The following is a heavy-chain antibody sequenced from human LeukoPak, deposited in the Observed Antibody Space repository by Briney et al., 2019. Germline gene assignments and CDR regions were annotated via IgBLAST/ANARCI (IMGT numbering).Heavy chain of an antibody. D-gene: IGHD4-11*01. CDR2: IYTSGST. Sequence: PSETLSLTCTVSGGSIRSYYWSWIRQPAGKGLEWIGRIYTSGSTNYNPSLKSRVTISVDTSKNQFSLKLSSVTAADTAVYYCARYSNYGDYYYYYMDVWGKGTTVTVSS. CDR3: ARYSNYGDYYYYYMDV. J-gene: IGHJ6*03. CDR1: GGSIRSYY. V-gene: IGHV4-4*07.